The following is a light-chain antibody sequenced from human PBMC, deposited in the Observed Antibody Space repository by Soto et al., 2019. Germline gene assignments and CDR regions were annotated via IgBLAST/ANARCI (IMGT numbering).Light chain of an antibody. V-gene: IGKV3-15*01. CDR2: GAS. J-gene: IGKJ4*01. CDR3: QQRSNLPLT. CDR1: QSVSSD. Sequence: DIMVSQSPATLSVSKRDRAPISCMACQSVSSDLAWYHHKPGQAPRLLIYGASTRATGIPARFSGSGSGAEFTLTVSSLQSEDFAVYYCQQRSNLPLTFGGGTKVDIK.